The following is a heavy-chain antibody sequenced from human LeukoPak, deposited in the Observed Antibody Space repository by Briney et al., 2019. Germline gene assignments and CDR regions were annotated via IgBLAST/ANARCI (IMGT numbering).Heavy chain of an antibody. J-gene: IGHJ5*02. CDR3: ATVYGRASVPNWFDP. Sequence: ASVKVSCKASGYTFTSYYMHWVRQAPGQGLEWMGIINPSGGSTSYAQKFQGRVTMTRDTSTSTVYMELSSLRSEDTAVYYCATVYGRASVPNWFDPWGQGTLVTVSS. V-gene: IGHV1-46*01. CDR1: GYTFTSYY. CDR2: INPSGGST. D-gene: IGHD2-8*01.